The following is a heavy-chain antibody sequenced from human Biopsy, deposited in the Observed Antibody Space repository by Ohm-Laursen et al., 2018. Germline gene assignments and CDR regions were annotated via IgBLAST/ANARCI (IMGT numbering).Heavy chain of an antibody. CDR2: IYYSGST. V-gene: IGHV4-59*01. CDR1: GGSISSDY. CDR3: ARATNSTGWPYYYFYGMDV. J-gene: IGHJ6*02. D-gene: IGHD2/OR15-2a*01. Sequence: SGTRSLTCTVSGGSISSDYWSWIRQTPGKGLEWIGYIYYSGSTNYNPSLKSRVTISVDTSKNQFSLRLNSVTAADTAVYYCARATNSTGWPYYYFYGMDVWGQGTTVTVSS.